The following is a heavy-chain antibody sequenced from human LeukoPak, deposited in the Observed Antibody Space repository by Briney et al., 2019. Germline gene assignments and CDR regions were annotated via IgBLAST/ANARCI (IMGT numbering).Heavy chain of an antibody. CDR2: IIPIFGTA. V-gene: IGHV1-69*13. J-gene: IGHJ4*02. Sequence: ASVKVSCKASGGTFSSYAISWVRQAPGQGLEWMGGIIPIFGTANYAQKFQGRVTITADESTSTAYMELSSLRSEDTAVYYCARLLSGYSGYGVDYWGQGTLVTVSS. CDR1: GGTFSSYA. CDR3: ARLLSGYSGYGVDY. D-gene: IGHD5-12*01.